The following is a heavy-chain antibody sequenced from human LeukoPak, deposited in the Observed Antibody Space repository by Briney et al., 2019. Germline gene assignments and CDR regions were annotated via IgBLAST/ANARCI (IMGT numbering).Heavy chain of an antibody. CDR3: ARRLRYCSSTSCRPIFFDY. CDR2: INHSGST. Sequence: SETLSLTCAAYGESFRGDYWSWIRQPPGKGLEWSGEINHSGSTNYNPSLKSRVTISVDTSKIQFSLTLSSVTAADTAVYYCARRLRYCSSTSCRPIFFDYWGQGTLVTVSS. CDR1: GESFRGDY. V-gene: IGHV4-34*01. J-gene: IGHJ4*02. D-gene: IGHD2-2*01.